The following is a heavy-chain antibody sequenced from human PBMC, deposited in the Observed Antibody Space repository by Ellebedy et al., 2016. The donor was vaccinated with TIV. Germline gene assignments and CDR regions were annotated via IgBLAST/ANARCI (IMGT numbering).Heavy chain of an antibody. CDR1: GFTFSNYA. J-gene: IGHJ6*03. D-gene: IGHD3-22*01. CDR2: ISSSGSTI. Sequence: GGSLRLSXAASGFTFSNYAMSWIRQAPGKGLEWVSYISSSGSTIYYADSVKGRFTISRDNAKNSLYLQMNSLRAEDTAVYYCARGGWLYNYYYMDVWGKGTTVTVSS. V-gene: IGHV3-11*01. CDR3: ARGGWLYNYYYMDV.